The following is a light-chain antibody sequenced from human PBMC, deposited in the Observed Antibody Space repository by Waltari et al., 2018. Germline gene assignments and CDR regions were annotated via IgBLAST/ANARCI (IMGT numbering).Light chain of an antibody. CDR1: QSVSKY. Sequence: EIVLTQSPGTLSLSSGERATLSCRASQSVSKYLAWYQQKPGQAPRLLIYDASTRATGIPDRFSGSGSGTDFSLTISRLEPEDFAVYYCQKYVSLPATFGQGTKVEIK. CDR3: QKYVSLPAT. J-gene: IGKJ1*01. V-gene: IGKV3-20*01. CDR2: DAS.